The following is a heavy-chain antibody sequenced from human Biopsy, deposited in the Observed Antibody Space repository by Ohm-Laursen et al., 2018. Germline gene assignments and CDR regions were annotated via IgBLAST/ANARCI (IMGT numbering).Heavy chain of an antibody. J-gene: IGHJ6*02. CDR1: GDSVIKYY. Sequence: SETLSLTCTVPGDSVIKYYWSWIRQPPGKGLEWIGHIYYSVMTNYNPSLQSRVSISVDTSRNQVSLTLSSVTAADTAVYYCARDSGILNYGNFKYYHYYGMDVWGQGTKVTVSS. D-gene: IGHD4-11*01. V-gene: IGHV4-59*02. CDR3: ARDSGILNYGNFKYYHYYGMDV. CDR2: IYYSVMT.